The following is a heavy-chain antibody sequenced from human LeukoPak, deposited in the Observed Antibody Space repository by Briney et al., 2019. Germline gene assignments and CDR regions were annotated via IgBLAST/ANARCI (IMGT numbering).Heavy chain of an antibody. CDR3: VKDKRGGSDYVYFDY. D-gene: IGHD4-17*01. CDR1: GFAFSDYA. J-gene: IGHJ4*02. Sequence: PGGSLRLSCAASGFAFSDYAVSWVRQAPGKGLEWVSTISGGGDYTRYAESVQGRFTVSRDKSKSTVYLQMTSLSVEDTAVYYCVKDKRGGSDYVYFDYWGQGTLVTVSS. V-gene: IGHV3-23*01. CDR2: ISGGGDYT.